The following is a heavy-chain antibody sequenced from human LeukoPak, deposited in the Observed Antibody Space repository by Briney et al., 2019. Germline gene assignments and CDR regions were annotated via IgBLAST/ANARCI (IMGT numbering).Heavy chain of an antibody. J-gene: IGHJ5*02. D-gene: IGHD2-15*01. CDR3: AKNRCTGGSCYSGESS. V-gene: IGHV3-23*01. CDR1: GFTFSSYA. CDR2: ISGSSGNT. Sequence: PGGSLTLSCAASGFTFSSYAMSWVRQAPGKGLEWVSVISGSSGNTYYADSVKGRFTISRDNSKNTLYLQMNSLRAEDTAVYYCAKNRCTGGSCYSGESSWGQGTLVTVSS.